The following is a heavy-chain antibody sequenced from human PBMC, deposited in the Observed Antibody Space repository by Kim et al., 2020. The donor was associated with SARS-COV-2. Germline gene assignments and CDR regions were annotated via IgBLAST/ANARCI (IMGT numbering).Heavy chain of an antibody. CDR1: GYTFTSYA. V-gene: IGHV1-3*01. Sequence: ASVKVSCKASGYTFTSYAMHWVRQAPGQRLEWMGWINAGNGNTKYSQKFQGRVTITRDTSASTAYMELSSLRSEDTAVYYCAWGGSGYSYGDAFGIWGQGTMVTVSS. D-gene: IGHD5-18*01. J-gene: IGHJ3*02. CDR3: AWGGSGYSYGDAFGI. CDR2: INAGNGNT.